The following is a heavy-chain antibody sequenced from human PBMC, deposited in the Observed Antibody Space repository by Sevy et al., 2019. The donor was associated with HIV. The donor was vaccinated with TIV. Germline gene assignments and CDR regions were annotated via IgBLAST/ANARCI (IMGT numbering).Heavy chain of an antibody. V-gene: IGHV3-7*03. CDR2: IKRDGSEK. CDR1: GFSFNMYW. J-gene: IGHJ6*02. Sequence: GGSLRLSCTASGFSFNMYWMSWVRQAPRQGLEWVAHIKRDGSEKYYVDSVRGRFTISRDNAKNSLYLQMNSLRAEDTAVYYCARDCSSTSCLWGLDVWGQGTTVTVSS. D-gene: IGHD2-2*01. CDR3: ARDCSSTSCLWGLDV.